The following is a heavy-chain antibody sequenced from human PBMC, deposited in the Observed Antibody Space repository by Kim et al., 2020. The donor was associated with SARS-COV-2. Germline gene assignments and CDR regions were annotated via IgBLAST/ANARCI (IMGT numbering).Heavy chain of an antibody. CDR3: ARDQGGRYVDY. D-gene: IGHD1-1*01. CDR1: GDSFSSVAYY. CDR2: ISYSGNK. J-gene: IGHJ4*02. V-gene: IGHV4-30-4*01. Sequence: SETLSLTCAVSGDSFSSVAYYWSWIRRPPGRGLEWIGYISYSGNKYFNPSLQSRVTMSVDTSKNQFSLDLSSVTAADTAVYFCARDQGGRYVDYWGQGAL.